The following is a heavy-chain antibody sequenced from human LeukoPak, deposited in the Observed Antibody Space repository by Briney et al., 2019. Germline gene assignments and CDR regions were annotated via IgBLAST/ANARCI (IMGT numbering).Heavy chain of an antibody. Sequence: ASVKVSCKASGYTFTSYGISWVRQAPGQGLEWMGWISAYNGNTNYAQKLQGRVTMTTDTSTSTAYMELRSLRSDDTAVYYCASIRRDGYIPDLGYWGQGTLVTVSS. J-gene: IGHJ4*02. D-gene: IGHD5-24*01. V-gene: IGHV1-18*01. CDR1: GYTFTSYG. CDR3: ASIRRDGYIPDLGY. CDR2: ISAYNGNT.